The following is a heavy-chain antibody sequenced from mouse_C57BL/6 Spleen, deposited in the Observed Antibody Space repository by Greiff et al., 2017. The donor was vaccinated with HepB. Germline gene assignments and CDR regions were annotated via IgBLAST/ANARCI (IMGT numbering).Heavy chain of an antibody. J-gene: IGHJ3*01. V-gene: IGHV5-17*01. CDR2: ISSGSSTI. D-gene: IGHD1-1*01. CDR3: ARDYGSSWFAY. CDR1: GFTFSDYG. Sequence: EVKLVESGGGLVKPGGSLKLSCAASGFTFSDYGMHWVRQAPEKGLEWVAYISSGSSTIYYADTVKGRFTISRDNAKNTLFLQSTSLRSEDTAMYYCARDYGSSWFAYWGQGTLVTVSA.